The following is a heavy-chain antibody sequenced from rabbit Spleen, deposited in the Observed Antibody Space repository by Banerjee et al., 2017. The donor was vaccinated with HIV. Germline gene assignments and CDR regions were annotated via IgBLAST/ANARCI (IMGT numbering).Heavy chain of an antibody. J-gene: IGHJ6*01. D-gene: IGHD8-1*01. Sequence: QEQLEESGGGLVKPEGSLTLTCKASGVSFNDKDVMCWVRQAPGKGLEWVACAYAGSSGSTYSATWAKGRFTISKTSSTTVTLQMTSLTAADTATYFCARDTGSSFSSYGMDLWGPGTLVTVS. CDR1: GVSFNDKDV. CDR3: ARDTGSSFSSYGMDL. V-gene: IGHV1S45*01. CDR2: AYAGSSGST.